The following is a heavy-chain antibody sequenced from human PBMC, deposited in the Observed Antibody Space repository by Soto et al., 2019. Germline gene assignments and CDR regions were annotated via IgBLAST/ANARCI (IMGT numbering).Heavy chain of an antibody. D-gene: IGHD1-1*01. Sequence: GGSLRLSCEASGFTFSSSAMTWVRQAPGQGLEWVSSITSSGDGTYYAGSVEGRFTISRDNSKNTLYLQMNSLRAEDTAVYKCAKGGLSTTGLEYWGQGTLVTVSS. J-gene: IGHJ4*02. V-gene: IGHV3-23*01. CDR3: AKGGLSTTGLEY. CDR2: ITSSGDGT. CDR1: GFTFSSSA.